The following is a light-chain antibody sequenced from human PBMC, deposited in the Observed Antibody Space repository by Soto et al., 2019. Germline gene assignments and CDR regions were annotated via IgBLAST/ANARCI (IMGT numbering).Light chain of an antibody. J-gene: IGKJ5*01. CDR1: QSVLYSSNNKNY. CDR3: QQYYSTPIT. V-gene: IGKV4-1*01. CDR2: WAS. Sequence: DIVMTQSPDSLAVSLGERATINCKSSQSVLYSSNNKNYFAWYQQKPGQPPKLLIYWASTRESGVPDRFSGSGSWTDFTLTISSLQAEDVAVYYCQQYYSTPITFGQGTRLEIK.